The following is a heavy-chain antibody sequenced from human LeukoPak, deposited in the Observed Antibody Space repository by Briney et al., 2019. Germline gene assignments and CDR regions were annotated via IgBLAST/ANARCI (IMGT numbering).Heavy chain of an antibody. CDR2: ISGSGGST. CDR3: AKDRQGRYFDWLLPPYYFDY. Sequence: GGSLRLPCAASGFTFSSYAMSWVRQAPGKGLEWVSAISGSGGSTYYADSVKGRFTISRDNSKNTLYLQMNSLRAADTAVSYCAKDRQGRYFDWLLPPYYFDYWGQGTLVTVSS. CDR1: GFTFSSYA. V-gene: IGHV3-23*01. D-gene: IGHD3-9*01. J-gene: IGHJ4*02.